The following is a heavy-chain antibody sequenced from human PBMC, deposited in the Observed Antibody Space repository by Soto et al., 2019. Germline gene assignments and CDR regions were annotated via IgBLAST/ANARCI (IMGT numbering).Heavy chain of an antibody. V-gene: IGHV1-3*01. CDR3: AREDYSKPFDY. CDR1: GYTFTSYA. CDR2: INAGNGNT. Sequence: QVQLVQSGAEVKKPGASVKVSCKASGYTFTSYAMHWVRQAPGQRLEWMGWINAGNGNTKYSQKFQGRVTITRDTSASTAYMELSSLRSEDTAVYYCAREDYSKPFDYWGQGTLVTVSS. J-gene: IGHJ4*02. D-gene: IGHD4-4*01.